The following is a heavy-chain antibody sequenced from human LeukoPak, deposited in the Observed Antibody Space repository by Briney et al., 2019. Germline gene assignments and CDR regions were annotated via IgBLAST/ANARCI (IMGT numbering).Heavy chain of an antibody. V-gene: IGHV3-33*06. CDR2: IWYDGSNK. J-gene: IGHJ4*02. CDR1: GFTFSSYG. CDR3: AKDPRGGYSGSWYFDY. Sequence: GSLRLSCAASGFTFSSYGMHWVRQAPGKGLEWVAVIWYDGSNKYYADSVKGRFTISRDNSKNTLYLQMNSLRAEDTAVYYCAKDPRGGYSGSWYFDYWGQGTLVTVSS. D-gene: IGHD5-12*01.